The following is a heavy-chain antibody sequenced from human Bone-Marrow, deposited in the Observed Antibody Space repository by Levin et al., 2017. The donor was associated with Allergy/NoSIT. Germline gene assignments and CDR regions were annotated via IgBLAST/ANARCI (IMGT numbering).Heavy chain of an antibody. D-gene: IGHD3-10*01. V-gene: IGHV2-70*04. CDR1: GFSLRTSGMR. CDR2: IDWDDDK. Sequence: QTLSLTCTLSGFSLRTSGMRVSWIRQPPGKALEWLARIDWDDDKIYRTSLKTRLTISKDTSKNQVVLKMTNMDPVDTATYFCAARGVGFVSHYNGMDVWGQGTTVTVSS. J-gene: IGHJ6*02. CDR3: AARGVGFVSHYNGMDV.